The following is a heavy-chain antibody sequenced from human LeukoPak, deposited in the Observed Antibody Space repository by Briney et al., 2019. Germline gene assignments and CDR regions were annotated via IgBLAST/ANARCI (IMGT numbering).Heavy chain of an antibody. J-gene: IGHJ2*01. CDR1: GGSISSSSYY. CDR3: ARHGPDYGDFGYWYFDL. Sequence: SESLSLTCTVSGGSISSSSYYWGWIRQPPGKGLEWIGIIYYSGSTYYNPSLKSRVTISVDTSKSQFSLKLSSVTAADTAVYYCARHGPDYGDFGYWYFDLWGRGTLVTVSS. V-gene: IGHV4-39*01. D-gene: IGHD4-17*01. CDR2: IYYSGST.